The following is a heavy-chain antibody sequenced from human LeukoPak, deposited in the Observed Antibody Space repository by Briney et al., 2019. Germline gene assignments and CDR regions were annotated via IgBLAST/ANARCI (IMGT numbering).Heavy chain of an antibody. CDR2: IYYSGST. CDR1: GGSISSSSYY. CDR3: ARGEGGGSFYYYGSGSYQSLYYFDY. V-gene: IGHV4-39*07. J-gene: IGHJ4*02. D-gene: IGHD3-10*01. Sequence: SETLSLTCTVSGGSISSSSYYWGWIRQPPGKGLEWIGSIYYSGSTYYNPSLKSRVTISVDTSKNQFSLKLSSVTAADTAVYYCARGEGGGSFYYYGSGSYQSLYYFDYWGQGTLVTVSS.